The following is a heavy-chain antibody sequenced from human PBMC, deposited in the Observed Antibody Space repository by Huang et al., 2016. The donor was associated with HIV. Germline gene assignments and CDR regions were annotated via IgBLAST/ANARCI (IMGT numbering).Heavy chain of an antibody. CDR1: GYIFTKYG. J-gene: IGHJ5*01. D-gene: IGHD1-1*01. V-gene: IGHV1-18*01. Sequence: QVELVQSGAEVKRPGASVRVSCKAAGYIFTKYGINWVGQAPGQGLEWMGWISAYNGNTNYAEKFQGGVTLTRDTSATTAYMELRDVTSADTAVYYCARDHWYPLQNWFDLWGQGTLVTVSS. CDR3: ARDHWYPLQNWFDL. CDR2: ISAYNGNT.